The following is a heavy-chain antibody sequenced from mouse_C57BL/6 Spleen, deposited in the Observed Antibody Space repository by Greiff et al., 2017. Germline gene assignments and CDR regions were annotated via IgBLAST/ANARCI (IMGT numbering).Heavy chain of an antibody. J-gene: IGHJ3*01. D-gene: IGHD4-1*01. CDR1: GFSLSTFGMG. Sequence: QVTLKVSGPGLLQPSQTLSLTCSFSGFSLSTFGMGVGLIRHPSGKGLELLAHLWWDDDKYYNPAPKSRLTISKDTSKNQVFLKIANVDTADTATYYCARIGEYWDGYAYWGKGTLVTVSA. CDR3: ARIGEYWDGYAY. CDR2: LWWDDDK. V-gene: IGHV8-8*01.